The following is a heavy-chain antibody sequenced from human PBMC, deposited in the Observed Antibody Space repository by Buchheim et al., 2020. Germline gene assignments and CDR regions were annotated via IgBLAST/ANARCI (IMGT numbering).Heavy chain of an antibody. CDR1: GYTFTSYD. J-gene: IGHJ6*02. Sequence: QVQLVQSGAEVKKPGASVKVSCKASGYTFTSYDINWVRQATGQGLEWMGWMNPNSGNTGYAQKFQGRVTMTRNTSISTAYMELSSLRSEDTAVYYCVREGGRAGPSSLGGGYYYYGMDVWGQGTT. D-gene: IGHD6-6*01. V-gene: IGHV1-8*01. CDR2: MNPNSGNT. CDR3: VREGGRAGPSSLGGGYYYYGMDV.